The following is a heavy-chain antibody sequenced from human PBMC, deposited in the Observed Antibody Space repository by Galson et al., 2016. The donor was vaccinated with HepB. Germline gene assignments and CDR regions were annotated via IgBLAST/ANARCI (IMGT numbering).Heavy chain of an antibody. D-gene: IGHD6-19*01. Sequence: SETLSLTCSVSGASLSYYYWSWIRQPPGKGLEWIGYIYHSGSTNYNPSLKSRVTMSVDTSKNQFSLKLSSVTAADTAVYYCARDDSGGWYGFHYGMDVWGQGTTVTVSS. J-gene: IGHJ6*02. V-gene: IGHV4-59*12. CDR2: IYHSGST. CDR3: ARDDSGGWYGFHYGMDV. CDR1: GASLSYYY.